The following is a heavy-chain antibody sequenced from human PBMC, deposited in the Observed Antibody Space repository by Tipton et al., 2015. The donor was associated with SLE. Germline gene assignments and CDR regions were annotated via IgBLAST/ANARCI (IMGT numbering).Heavy chain of an antibody. CDR3: AKEVGFMPTDAFDI. Sequence: SLRLSCAASGFTFSSYAMHWVRQAPGKGLEWVAVISYDGSNKYYADSVKGRFTISRDNSKNTLYPQMNSLRAEDTAVYYCAKEVGFMPTDAFDIWGQGTMVTVSS. CDR2: ISYDGSNK. D-gene: IGHD2-8*01. CDR1: GFTFSSYA. V-gene: IGHV3-30-3*02. J-gene: IGHJ3*02.